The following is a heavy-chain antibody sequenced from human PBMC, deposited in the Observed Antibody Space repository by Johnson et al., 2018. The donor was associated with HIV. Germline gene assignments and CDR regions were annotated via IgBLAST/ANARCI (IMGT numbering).Heavy chain of an antibody. V-gene: IGHV3-74*02. Sequence: VQLVESGGGLVQPGGSLRLSCVVSGFTFSNYWMHWVRQAPGKGLVWVSRIKSDGSSINYADSVKGRFTISRDNAKNTLYLKMNSLRTEDTAVYYCARGSTMRVSAFDLWGQGTMVTVSS. CDR1: GFTFSNYW. D-gene: IGHD3-22*01. CDR3: ARGSTMRVSAFDL. CDR2: IKSDGSSI. J-gene: IGHJ3*01.